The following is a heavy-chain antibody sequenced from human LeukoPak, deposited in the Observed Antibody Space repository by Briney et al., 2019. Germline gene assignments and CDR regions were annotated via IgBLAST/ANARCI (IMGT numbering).Heavy chain of an antibody. Sequence: PSETLSLTCTVSGASINNYYWTWIRQAPGKGPDWIGSMSYSGNTDYNPVLTKSRVTISVDRSKRQIYLRLGSVTAADTAVYFCAQQVVGTSNTFDTWGQGAWVTVSS. CDR3: AQQVVGTSNTFDT. CDR1: GASINNYY. CDR2: MSYSGNT. V-gene: IGHV4-59*03. D-gene: IGHD2-15*01. J-gene: IGHJ3*02.